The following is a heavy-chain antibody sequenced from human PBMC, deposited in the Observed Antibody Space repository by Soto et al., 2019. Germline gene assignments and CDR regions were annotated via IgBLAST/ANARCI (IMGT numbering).Heavy chain of an antibody. CDR1: GGSISSYY. J-gene: IGHJ4*02. CDR3: ARDSSDSSGYLDYFDY. V-gene: IGHV4-59*01. CDR2: IYYSGST. Sequence: PSETLSLTCTVSGGSISSYYWSWIRQPPGKGLEWIGYIYYSGSTNYNPSLKSRVTISVDTSKNQFSLKLSSVTAADTAVYYCARDSSDSSGYLDYFDYWGQGTLVTVSS. D-gene: IGHD3-22*01.